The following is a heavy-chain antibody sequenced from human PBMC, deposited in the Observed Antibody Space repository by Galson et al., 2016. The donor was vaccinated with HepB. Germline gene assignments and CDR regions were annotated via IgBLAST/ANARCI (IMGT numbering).Heavy chain of an antibody. Sequence: SLRLSCAASGFTFSSYGMHWVRQAPGKGLEWVALIWYGGNNKYYADSVKGRFTISRDNSKNTLYLQMNSLKAEDTAVYYCARERPDIAVAASDYWGQGTLVTVSS. CDR1: GFTFSSYG. J-gene: IGHJ4*02. CDR2: IWYGGNNK. V-gene: IGHV3-33*01. D-gene: IGHD6-19*01. CDR3: ARERPDIAVAASDY.